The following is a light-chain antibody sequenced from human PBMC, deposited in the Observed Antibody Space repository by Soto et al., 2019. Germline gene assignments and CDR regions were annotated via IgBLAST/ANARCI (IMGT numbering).Light chain of an antibody. CDR1: QSVTNSY. J-gene: IGKJ4*01. Sequence: EIVLTQSPGTLSLSPGERATLSCRASQSVTNSYLAWYQQKPGQAPRLLIFGASTRAAGIPARFSGSGSGTEFTLTISSLQSGDFAVYYCQQYSNWPLTFGGGTKVDI. CDR2: GAS. V-gene: IGKV3-15*01. CDR3: QQYSNWPLT.